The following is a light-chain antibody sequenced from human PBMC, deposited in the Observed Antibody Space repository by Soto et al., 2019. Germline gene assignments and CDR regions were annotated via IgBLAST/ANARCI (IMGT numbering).Light chain of an antibody. CDR3: QQSYGTPLT. Sequence: DMEMTQSPSSLSASVGDRVTITCRASQSISNYLNWYQHKPGKVPKLLIYAASSLQSGVPTRFRGRGSGTDFTLTINSLQPEDFATYYCQQSYGTPLTFGGGTKIEIK. CDR2: AAS. CDR1: QSISNY. V-gene: IGKV1-39*01. J-gene: IGKJ4*01.